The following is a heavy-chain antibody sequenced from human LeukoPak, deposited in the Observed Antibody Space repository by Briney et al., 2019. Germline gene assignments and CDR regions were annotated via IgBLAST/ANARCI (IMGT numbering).Heavy chain of an antibody. CDR1: GFAFSSYW. V-gene: IGHV3-7*03. J-gene: IGHJ3*02. D-gene: IGHD3-10*01. Sequence: GGSLRLSCAASGFAFSSYWMSWVRQAPGKGLEWVANIKQDGSEKYYVDSVKGRFTISRDNAKNSLYLQMNSLRAEDTAVYYCAKRGPGGAFDIWGQGTMVTVSS. CDR2: IKQDGSEK. CDR3: AKRGPGGAFDI.